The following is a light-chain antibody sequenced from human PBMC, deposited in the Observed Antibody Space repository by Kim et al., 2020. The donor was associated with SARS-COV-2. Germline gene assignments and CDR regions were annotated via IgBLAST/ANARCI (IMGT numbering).Light chain of an antibody. Sequence: LSPGERATLSCRASQSISSSYLAWFQQKPGQAPRLLIHGASSRATGIPDRFSGSGSGTDFTLTISRLEPEDFAVYYCQQYGFSWTFGQGTKVDIK. J-gene: IGKJ1*01. CDR3: QQYGFSWT. CDR2: GAS. CDR1: QSISSSY. V-gene: IGKV3-20*01.